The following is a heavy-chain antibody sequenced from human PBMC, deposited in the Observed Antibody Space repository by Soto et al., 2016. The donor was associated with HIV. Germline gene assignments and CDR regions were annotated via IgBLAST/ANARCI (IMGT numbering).Heavy chain of an antibody. CDR3: ATDGLLYGSGSYFDY. Sequence: QVQLVQSGAEVKKPGASVRVSCKVSGYTLSELSMHWVRQAPGKGLEWMGNFDPEDGETIYAQKFQGRVTMTEDTSTDTAYMELSSLRSEDTAVYYCATDGLLYGSGSYFDYWGQGTLVTVSS. CDR1: GYTLSELS. J-gene: IGHJ4*02. D-gene: IGHD3-10*01. V-gene: IGHV1-24*01. CDR2: FDPEDGET.